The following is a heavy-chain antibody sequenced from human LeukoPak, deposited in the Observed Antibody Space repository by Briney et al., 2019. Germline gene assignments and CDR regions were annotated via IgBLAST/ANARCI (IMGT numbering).Heavy chain of an antibody. CDR1: GYTFTSYG. V-gene: IGHV1-18*01. CDR2: ISAYNGNT. CDR3: ARGGTLRYFDWLSAFDI. J-gene: IGHJ3*02. Sequence: ASVKVSCKASGYTFTSYGISWVRQAPGQGLEWMGWISAYNGNTNYAQKLQGRVTMTTDTSTSTAYMELRSLRSDDTAVYYCARGGTLRYFDWLSAFDIWGQGTMVTVSS. D-gene: IGHD3-9*01.